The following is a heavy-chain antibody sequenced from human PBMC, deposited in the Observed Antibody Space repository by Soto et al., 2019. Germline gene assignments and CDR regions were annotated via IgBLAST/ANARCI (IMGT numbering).Heavy chain of an antibody. CDR1: GGSISSDYYC. J-gene: IGHJ4*02. V-gene: IGHV4-30-4*01. CDR2: IYNSVNT. D-gene: IGHD7-27*01. Sequence: QVQLQESGPGLVKPSQTLSLTCTVSGGSISSDYYCWSWIRQSPEKGLEWIGHIYNSVNTNSNPSISRRVTIPVDTSKNHFSLKLTSVTAADTAVYYCAGGPTGDKVDNWCQGTLVTVSS. CDR3: AGGPTGDKVDN.